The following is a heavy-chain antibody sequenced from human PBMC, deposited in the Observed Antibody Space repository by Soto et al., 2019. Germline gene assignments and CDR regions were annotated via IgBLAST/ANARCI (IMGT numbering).Heavy chain of an antibody. D-gene: IGHD2-2*01. CDR2: ISSSGSTI. J-gene: IGHJ6*02. V-gene: IGHV3-48*03. CDR1: GFTFSSYE. CDR3: ARRDVVVPAAEGDYYYYGMDV. Sequence: GGSLRLSCAASGFTFSSYEMNWVRQAPGKGLEWVSYISSSGSTIYYADSVKGRFTISRDNAKNSLYLQMNSLRAEDTVVYYCARRDVVVPAAEGDYYYYGMDVWGQGTTVTVSS.